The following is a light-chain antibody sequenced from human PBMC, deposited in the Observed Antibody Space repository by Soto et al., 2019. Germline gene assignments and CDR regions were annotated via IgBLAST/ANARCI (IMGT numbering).Light chain of an antibody. CDR2: DVS. CDR1: SSDVGGYDF. Sequence: QSALTQPRSVSGSPGQSVTISCTGTSSDVGGYDFVSWYQQHPGKAPKLMIYDVSKRPSGVPDRFSGSKSANSASLTISGLQAEDEALYYCCSYAGSYNLGVFGGGNKVTVL. J-gene: IGLJ3*02. V-gene: IGLV2-11*01. CDR3: CSYAGSYNLGV.